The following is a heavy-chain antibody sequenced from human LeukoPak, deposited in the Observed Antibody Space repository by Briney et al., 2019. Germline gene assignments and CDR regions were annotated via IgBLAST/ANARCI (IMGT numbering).Heavy chain of an antibody. CDR2: ISSSSSYI. V-gene: IGHV3-21*01. J-gene: IGHJ4*02. CDR3: AKVIVVLPSTISNPYYFDY. D-gene: IGHD2-2*02. Sequence: GGSLRLSCAASGFTFSSYSMNWVRQAPGKGLEWVSSISSSSSYIYYADSVKGRFTISRDNAKNSLYLQMNSLRAEDTAVYYCAKVIVVLPSTISNPYYFDYWGQGTLVTVSS. CDR1: GFTFSSYS.